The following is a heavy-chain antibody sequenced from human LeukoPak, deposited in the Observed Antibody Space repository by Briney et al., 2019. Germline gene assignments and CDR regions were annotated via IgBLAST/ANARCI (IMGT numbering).Heavy chain of an antibody. CDR2: IIPILGIA. V-gene: IGHV1-69*02. J-gene: IGHJ4*02. D-gene: IGHD6-19*01. Sequence: AVWVSCKDSGGTFRSYTTSWGREAPGQRVEWMGRIIPILGIANYAQKFQGRVTITADKSTSTTYMELSSLRPEDTAVDFCARGTAVAGRWFDYWGQGTLVTVSS. CDR3: ARGTAVAGRWFDY. CDR1: GGTFRSYT.